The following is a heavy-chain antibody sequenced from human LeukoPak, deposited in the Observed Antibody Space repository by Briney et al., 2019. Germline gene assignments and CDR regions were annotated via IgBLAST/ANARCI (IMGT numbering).Heavy chain of an antibody. CDR1: GFTFSIYA. CDR2: ISGSGGGT. J-gene: IGHJ4*02. D-gene: IGHD4-11*01. Sequence: PGGSLRLSCAASGFTFSIYAMSWVRQAPGKGLEWVSGISGSGGGTYYADSVKGRFTISRDNSKNTLFLQMNSLRADDTAVYYCAKSVDYNNYGVDYWGQGTLVTVSS. V-gene: IGHV3-23*01. CDR3: AKSVDYNNYGVDY.